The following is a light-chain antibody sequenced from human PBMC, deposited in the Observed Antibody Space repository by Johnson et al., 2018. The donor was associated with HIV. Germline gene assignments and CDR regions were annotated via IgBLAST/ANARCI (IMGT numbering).Light chain of an antibody. CDR1: SSNIGNNY. J-gene: IGLJ1*01. Sequence: HSVLTQPPSVSAAPGQKVTISCSGSSSNIGNNYVSWYQQLPGTAHKLLIYDNNKRPSGIPDRFSGSKSGTSATLAITGLQTGDEADYYCGTWDSSLSAHYVFGTGTKVTVL. CDR3: GTWDSSLSAHYV. CDR2: DNN. V-gene: IGLV1-51*01.